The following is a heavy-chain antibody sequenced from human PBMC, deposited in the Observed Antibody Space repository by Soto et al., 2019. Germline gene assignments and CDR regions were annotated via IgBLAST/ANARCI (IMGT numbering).Heavy chain of an antibody. CDR3: AGVHGNSSSCGFDY. CDR2: IYYSGST. Sequence: PSETLSLTCTVSGGSISSYYWSWIRQPPGKGLEWIGYIYYSGSTNYNPSLKSRVTISVDTSKNQFSLKLSSVTAADTAVYYCAGVHGNSSSCGFDYWGQGTLVTVSS. CDR1: GGSISSYY. J-gene: IGHJ4*02. D-gene: IGHD2-2*01. V-gene: IGHV4-59*08.